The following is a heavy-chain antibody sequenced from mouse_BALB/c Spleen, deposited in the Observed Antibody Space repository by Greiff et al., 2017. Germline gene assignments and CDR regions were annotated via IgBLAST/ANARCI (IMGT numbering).Heavy chain of an antibody. CDR2: IYPSDSYT. CDR1: GYTFTSYW. J-gene: IGHJ4*01. D-gene: IGHD2-3*01. CDR3: TTVRWLPPYYYAMDY. Sequence: QVQLQQPGAELVRPGASVKLSCKASGYTFTSYWINWVKQRPGQGLEWIGNIYPSDSYTNYNQKFKDKATLTVDKSSSTAYMQLSSPTSEDSAVYYCTTVRWLPPYYYAMDYWGQGTSVTVSS. V-gene: IGHV1-69*02.